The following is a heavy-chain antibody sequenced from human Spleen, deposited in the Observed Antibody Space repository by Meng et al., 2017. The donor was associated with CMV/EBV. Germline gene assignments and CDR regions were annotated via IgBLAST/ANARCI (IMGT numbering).Heavy chain of an antibody. CDR1: GFTFSGHG. CDR2: IRYDESDE. J-gene: IGHJ4*02. CDR3: AKDVHTGVIDY. Sequence: GGSLRLSCAASGFTFSGHGMNWVRQAPGKGLEWVAFIRYDESDEYYADSVKGRFTISRDNSKNTRYLQMNSLRAEDTAVYYCAKDVHTGVIDYWGQGALVTVSS. V-gene: IGHV3-30*02. D-gene: IGHD2-8*01.